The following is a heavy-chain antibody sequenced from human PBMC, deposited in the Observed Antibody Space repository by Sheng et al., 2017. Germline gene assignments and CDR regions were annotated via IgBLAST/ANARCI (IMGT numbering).Heavy chain of an antibody. CDR1: GGTFSSYG. CDR3: ARPHLDCTGGSCYSDYFDY. V-gene: IGHV1-69*04. J-gene: IGHJ4*02. Sequence: QVQLVQSGAEVKKPGSSVKVSCKASGGTFSSYGISWVRQAPGQGLQWMGGIIPILRIANYAQKFQGRVTITADKSTSTAYMELSSLRSEDTAVYYCARPHLDCTGGSCYSDYFDYWGQGTLVTVSS. CDR2: IIPILRIA. D-gene: IGHD2-15*01.